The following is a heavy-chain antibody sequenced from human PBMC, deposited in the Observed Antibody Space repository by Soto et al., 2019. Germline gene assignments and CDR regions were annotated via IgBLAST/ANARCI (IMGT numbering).Heavy chain of an antibody. J-gene: IGHJ6*02. Sequence: GSLRLSCAASGFTFSSYAMSWVRQAPGKGLEWVSVISDNGGSKYYADSVKGRFTISRDNSKNTLYLQMNSLRAEDTAVYYCARGEGKTIFGVVTDYYYYGMDVWGQGTTVTVSS. CDR3: ARGEGKTIFGVVTDYYYYGMDV. D-gene: IGHD3-3*01. CDR1: GFTFSSYA. CDR2: ISDNGGSK. V-gene: IGHV3-23*01.